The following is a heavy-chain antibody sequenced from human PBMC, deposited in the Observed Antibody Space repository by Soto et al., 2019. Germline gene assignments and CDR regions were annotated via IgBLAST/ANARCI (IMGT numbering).Heavy chain of an antibody. Sequence: GSLRLSCAASGFTFTGFAIHWVRQAPGKGLEWVAVISYDGGDTHYADSVKGRLTISRDNSKNTVFLQMNSLTTEDTAVYYCAKDRYFDSYYFAYWGQGTRVTVSS. J-gene: IGHJ4*02. CDR1: GFTFTGFA. D-gene: IGHD3-9*01. V-gene: IGHV3-30*04. CDR2: ISYDGGDT. CDR3: AKDRYFDSYYFAY.